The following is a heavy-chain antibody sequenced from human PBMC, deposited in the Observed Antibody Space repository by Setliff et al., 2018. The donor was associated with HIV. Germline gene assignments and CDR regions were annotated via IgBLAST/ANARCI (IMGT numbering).Heavy chain of an antibody. D-gene: IGHD3-16*01. CDR1: GGTFRGFG. CDR3: ARAYYDSV. J-gene: IGHJ6*04. CDR2: IIPIFGTP. V-gene: IGHV1-69*05. Sequence: SVKVSCKASGGTFRGFGISWVVQAPGQGLEWMGQIIPIFGTPRYAQKFQGRVTMTRDTSTSTVYMELSSLRSEDTAVYYCARAYYDSVWGKGTTVTVSS.